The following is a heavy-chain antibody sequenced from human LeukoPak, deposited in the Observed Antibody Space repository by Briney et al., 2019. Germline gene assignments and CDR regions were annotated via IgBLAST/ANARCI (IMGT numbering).Heavy chain of an antibody. D-gene: IGHD6-25*01. Sequence: SETLSLTCPVSGGSISSYYWTWIRHPPGKGLEWIGYIYTSGSTNYNPSLTGRVTISVDTSKNQFSLKLSSVTAADTAVYYCARLSGHNWFDLWGQGTLVTVSS. J-gene: IGHJ5*02. CDR2: IYTSGST. V-gene: IGHV4-4*09. CDR1: GGSISSYY. CDR3: ARLSGHNWFDL.